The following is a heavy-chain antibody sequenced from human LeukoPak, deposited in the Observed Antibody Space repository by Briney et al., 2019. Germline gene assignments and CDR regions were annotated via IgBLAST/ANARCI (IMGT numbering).Heavy chain of an antibody. V-gene: IGHV3-23*01. J-gene: IGHJ3*01. CDR2: IRGGGSNT. CDR1: GFTFNNYA. D-gene: IGHD3-10*02. Sequence: GGSLRLSCGVSGFTFNNYAMNWVRQAPGKGLEWVSYIRGGGSNTRYSDSVKGRFRISRDNSKNILYLQMNSLRAEDTARYYCAKCSASYSNDAFDVWGRGTMVTVSS. CDR3: AKCSASYSNDAFDV.